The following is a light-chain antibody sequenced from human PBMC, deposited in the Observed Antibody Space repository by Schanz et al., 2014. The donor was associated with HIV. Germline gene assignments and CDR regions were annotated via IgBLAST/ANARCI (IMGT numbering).Light chain of an antibody. CDR3: QSFDSSLSAVV. V-gene: IGLV1-51*01. Sequence: QSVLTQPPSVSAAPGQKVTISCSGSSSNIGNNYVSWYQQLPGTAPKLLIYDNNKRPSGIPDRFSGSKSGTSATLGITGLQTGDEADYYCQSFDSSLSAVVFGGGTKLTVL. CDR1: SSNIGNNY. CDR2: DNN. J-gene: IGLJ2*01.